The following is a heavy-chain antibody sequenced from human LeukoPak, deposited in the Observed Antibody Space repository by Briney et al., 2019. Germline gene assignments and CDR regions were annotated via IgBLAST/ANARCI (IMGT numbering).Heavy chain of an antibody. CDR3: ARAAYQLLWSIWFDP. D-gene: IGHD2-2*01. Sequence: ASVKVSCKASGGTFSSYAISWVRQAPGQGLEWMGGIIPIFGTANYAQKLQGRVTMTTDTSTSTAYMELRSLRSDDTAVYYCARAAYQLLWSIWFDPWGQGTLVTVSS. CDR1: GGTFSSYA. J-gene: IGHJ5*02. CDR2: IIPIFGTA. V-gene: IGHV1-69*05.